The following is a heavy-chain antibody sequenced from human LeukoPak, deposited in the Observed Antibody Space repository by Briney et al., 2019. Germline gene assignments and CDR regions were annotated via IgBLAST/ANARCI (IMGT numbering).Heavy chain of an antibody. J-gene: IGHJ4*02. CDR3: ARYGISNDILTGYYSKSDY. V-gene: IGHV1-18*01. D-gene: IGHD3-9*01. CDR2: ISAYNGNT. Sequence: ASVKVSCKASGYTFTSYGISWVRQAPGQGLEWMGWISAYNGNTNYAQKLQGRVTMTTDTSTSTAYMELRSLRSDDTVVYYCARYGISNDILTGYYSKSDYWGQGTLVTVSS. CDR1: GYTFTSYG.